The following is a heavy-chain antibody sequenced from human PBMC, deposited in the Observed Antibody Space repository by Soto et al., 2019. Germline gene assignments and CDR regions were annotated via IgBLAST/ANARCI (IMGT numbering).Heavy chain of an antibody. CDR1: GFIFSNYA. CDR3: AKDSLVAGTGDGFDP. D-gene: IGHD6-19*01. Sequence: EVQLLESGGGLVGPGGSLRLSCAASGFIFSNYAMNWVRQAPGKGLEWVSTISARGSSTYYPYSVKGRCTISRDKSKNPLYLQMHTLRAEDTAVYYCAKDSLVAGTGDGFDPWGQGILVTVSS. J-gene: IGHJ5*02. V-gene: IGHV3-23*01. CDR2: ISARGSST.